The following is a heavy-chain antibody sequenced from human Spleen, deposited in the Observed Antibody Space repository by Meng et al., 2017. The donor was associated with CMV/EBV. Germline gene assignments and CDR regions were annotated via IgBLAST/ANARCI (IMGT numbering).Heavy chain of an antibody. Sequence: ASGYTFTGYYMHWVRQAPGQGLEWMGWINPNSGGTKYAQAFQGRVTMARDTSINTAYMELSRLRSDDTAVYFCAREYCSSTSCYTNYWGQGTLVTVSS. V-gene: IGHV1-2*02. J-gene: IGHJ4*02. CDR3: AREYCSSTSCYTNY. CDR2: INPNSGGT. D-gene: IGHD2-2*02. CDR1: GYTFTGYY.